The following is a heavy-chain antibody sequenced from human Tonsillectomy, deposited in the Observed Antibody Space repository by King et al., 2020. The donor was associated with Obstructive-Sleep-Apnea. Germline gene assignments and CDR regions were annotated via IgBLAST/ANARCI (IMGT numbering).Heavy chain of an antibody. J-gene: IGHJ6*02. Sequence: VQLVESGGGLVKPGGSLRLSCAASGFTFSSYSMNWVRQAPGKGLEWVSSISSSSSYIYYADSVKGRFTISRDNAKNSLYLQMNSLRAEDTAVYYCARVGGYSSSQPLSGGMDVWGQGTTVTVSS. V-gene: IGHV3-21*01. D-gene: IGHD6-6*01. CDR1: GFTFSSYS. CDR3: ARVGGYSSSQPLSGGMDV. CDR2: ISSSSSYI.